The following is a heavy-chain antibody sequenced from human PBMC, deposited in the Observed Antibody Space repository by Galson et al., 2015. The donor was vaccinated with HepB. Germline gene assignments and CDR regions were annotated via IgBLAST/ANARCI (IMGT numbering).Heavy chain of an antibody. CDR2: ISGNGGST. J-gene: IGHJ4*02. CDR3: AKDLKRIVVVTQEPVDY. Sequence: LRLSCAASGFTFSSYAMSWVRQAPGKGLEWVSAISGNGGSTYYADSVKGRFTISRDNSKNTLYLQMNSLRAEDTAVYHCAKDLKRIVVVTQEPVDYWGQGTLVTVSS. V-gene: IGHV3-23*01. CDR1: GFTFSSYA. D-gene: IGHD3-22*01.